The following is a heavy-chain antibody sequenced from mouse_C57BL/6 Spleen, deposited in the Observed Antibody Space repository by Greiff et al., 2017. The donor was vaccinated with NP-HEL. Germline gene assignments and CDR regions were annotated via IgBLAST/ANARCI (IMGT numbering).Heavy chain of an antibody. D-gene: IGHD2-3*01. CDR1: GYTFTSYW. J-gene: IGHJ3*01. Sequence: QVQLKQPGAELVKPGASVKLSCKASGYTFTSYWMHWVKQRPGQGLEWIGMIHPNSGSTNYNEKFKSKATLTVDKSSSTAYMQLSSLTSEDSAVYYCARAEVYDDPFAYWGQGTLVTVSA. CDR3: ARAEVYDDPFAY. V-gene: IGHV1-64*01. CDR2: IHPNSGST.